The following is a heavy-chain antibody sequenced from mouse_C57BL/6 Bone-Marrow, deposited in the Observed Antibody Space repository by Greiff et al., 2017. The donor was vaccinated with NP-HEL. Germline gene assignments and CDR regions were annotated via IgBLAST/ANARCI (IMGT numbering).Heavy chain of an antibody. V-gene: IGHV5-2*01. CDR1: EYEFPSHD. CDR2: INSDGGST. CDR3: ARHNYYGSSYWYFDV. J-gene: IGHJ1*03. D-gene: IGHD1-1*01. Sequence: EVKLQESGGGLVQPGESLKLSCESNEYEFPSHDMSWVRKTPEKRLELVAAINSDGGSTYYPDTMERRFIISRDNTKKTLYLQMSSLRSEDTALYYCARHNYYGSSYWYFDVWGTGTTVTVSS.